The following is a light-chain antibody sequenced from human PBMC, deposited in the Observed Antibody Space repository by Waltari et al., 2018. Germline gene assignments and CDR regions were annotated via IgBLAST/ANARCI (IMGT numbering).Light chain of an antibody. V-gene: IGKV1D-12*01. CDR2: SSS. CDR1: QDISSC. Sequence: IQMTQSPSSVSASVGDRVTITCRASQDISSCLAWYQQKPGKAPELLIYSSSTLHFGVPSRFSGSRSGTEFSLTITGLQPDDSATYFCQQANSFPYTYGQGTKLDI. J-gene: IGKJ2*01. CDR3: QQANSFPYT.